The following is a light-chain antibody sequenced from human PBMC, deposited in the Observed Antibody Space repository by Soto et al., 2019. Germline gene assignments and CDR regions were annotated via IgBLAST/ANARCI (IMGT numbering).Light chain of an antibody. CDR2: ADN. CDR1: SSNIGNNY. J-gene: IGLJ1*01. V-gene: IGLV1-47*01. CDR3: AAWDDSLSVYSG. Sequence: QSALTQPPSASGTPGQRVTISCSGSSSNIGNNYVYWYQQVPGTAPKLLIYADNQRPSGVPDRFSGSKSGTSASLAIGGLRSEDEADYYCAAWDDSLSVYSGFGTGTKVTVL.